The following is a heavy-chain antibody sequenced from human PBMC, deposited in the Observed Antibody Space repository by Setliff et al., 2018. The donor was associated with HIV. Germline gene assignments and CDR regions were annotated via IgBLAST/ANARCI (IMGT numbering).Heavy chain of an antibody. CDR2: IYTSGST. CDR1: GGSISSYY. D-gene: IGHD3-3*01. CDR3: ARCVTYYNFWSGYWGYYYYMDV. V-gene: IGHV4-4*08. J-gene: IGHJ6*03. Sequence: SETLSLTCTVSGGSISSYYWSWVRQPPGKGLEWIGYIYTSGSTNYNPSLKSRVTISVDTSKNQFSLKLSSVTAADTAVYYCARCVTYYNFWSGYWGYYYYMDVWGKGTTVTVSS.